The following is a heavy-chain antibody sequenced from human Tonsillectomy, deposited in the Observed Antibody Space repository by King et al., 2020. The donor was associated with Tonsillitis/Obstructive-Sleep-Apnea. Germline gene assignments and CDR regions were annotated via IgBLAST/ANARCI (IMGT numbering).Heavy chain of an antibody. V-gene: IGHV4-39*01. CDR3: ARFAITGTTNWFDP. J-gene: IGHJ5*02. Sequence: QLQESGPGLVKPSETLSLTCTVSGGSISSSSYYWGWIRQPPGKGLEWIGSIYYSGSTYYNPSLKSRVTISVDTSKNQFSLKLSSVTAADTAVYYCARFAITGTTNWFDPWGQGTLVTVSS. CDR2: IYYSGST. D-gene: IGHD1-20*01. CDR1: GGSISSSSYY.